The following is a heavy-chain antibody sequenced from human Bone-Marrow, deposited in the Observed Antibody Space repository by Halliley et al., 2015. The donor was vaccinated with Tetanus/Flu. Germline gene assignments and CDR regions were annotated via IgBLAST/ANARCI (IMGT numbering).Heavy chain of an antibody. CDR2: VSVSGGRT. Sequence: SLRLSCAASGFSFSSHAMRWIRQAPGKGLEWVSDVSVSGGRTLYADSVKGRFTISRDNSKNTLYLQMNSLRAEDTAVYYCAKGEVKRESYYYYYGMDVWGQGTTVTVSS. V-gene: IGHV3-23*01. D-gene: IGHD1-26*01. CDR3: AKGEVKRESYYYYYGMDV. J-gene: IGHJ6*02. CDR1: GFSFSSHA.